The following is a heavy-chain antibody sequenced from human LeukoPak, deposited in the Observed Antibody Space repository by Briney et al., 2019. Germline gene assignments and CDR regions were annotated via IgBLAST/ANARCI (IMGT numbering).Heavy chain of an antibody. CDR1: GGSISSSSYY. J-gene: IGHJ6*03. D-gene: IGHD3-3*02. V-gene: IGHV4-39*01. CDR2: IYYSGST. CDR3: ARAFYPGYYSYMAV. Sequence: PSETLSLTCTVSGGSISSSSYYWGWIRQPPGKGLEWIGSIYYSGSTYYNPSLKSRVTISVDTSKNQFSLKLSSVTAADTAVYYCARAFYPGYYSYMAVWGKGTTATVSS.